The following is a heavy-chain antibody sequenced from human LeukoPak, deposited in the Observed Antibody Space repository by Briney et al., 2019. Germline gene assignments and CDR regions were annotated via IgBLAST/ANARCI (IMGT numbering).Heavy chain of an antibody. Sequence: SETLSLTCTVSGGSISSYYWSWIRQPPGKGLEWIGYRYYSGSTNYNPTLISRVTISVDTSRNQFSLKLSSVTAADTAVYYCASEVLTGLFPAFDYWGQGTLVTVSS. D-gene: IGHD3-9*01. CDR3: ASEVLTGLFPAFDY. CDR1: GGSISSYY. J-gene: IGHJ4*02. V-gene: IGHV4-59*12. CDR2: RYYSGST.